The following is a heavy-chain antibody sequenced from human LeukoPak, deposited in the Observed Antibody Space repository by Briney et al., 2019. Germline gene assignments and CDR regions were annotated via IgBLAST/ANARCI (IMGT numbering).Heavy chain of an antibody. CDR3: ARFGVAVAGPLDAFDI. V-gene: IGHV4-39*01. D-gene: IGHD6-19*01. J-gene: IGHJ3*02. CDR2: IYYSGST. Sequence: SETLSLTCTVSGGSISSYYWGWIRQPPGKGLEWIGSIYYSGSTYYNPSLKSRVTISVDTSKNQFSLKLSSVTAADTAVYYCARFGVAVAGPLDAFDIWGQGTMVTVSS. CDR1: GGSISSYY.